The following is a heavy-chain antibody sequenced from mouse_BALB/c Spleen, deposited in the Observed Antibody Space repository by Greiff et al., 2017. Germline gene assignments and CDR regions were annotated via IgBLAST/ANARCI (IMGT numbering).Heavy chain of an antibody. CDR3: ARSVNYGGFPAY. J-gene: IGHJ3*01. Sequence: EVMLVESGGGLVQPGGSRKLSCAASGFTFSSFGMHWVRQAPEKGLEWVAYISSGSSTIYYADTVKGRFTISRDNPKNTLFLQMTSLRSEDTAMYYCARSVNYGGFPAYWGQGTLVTVSA. V-gene: IGHV5-17*02. CDR1: GFTFSSFG. CDR2: ISSGSSTI. D-gene: IGHD1-1*02.